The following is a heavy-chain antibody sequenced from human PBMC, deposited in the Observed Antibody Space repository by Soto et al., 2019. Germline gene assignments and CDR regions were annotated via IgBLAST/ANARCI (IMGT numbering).Heavy chain of an antibody. D-gene: IGHD2-2*01. Sequence: QVQLVESGGGVVQPGRSLRLSCAASGFTFSSYAMHWVRQAPGKGLEWVAVISYDGSNKYYADSVKGRFTISRDNSKNTLYLQMNSLRAEDTAVYYCARGGLVVPAAPGYYYYGMDVWGQGTTVTVSS. CDR1: GFTFSSYA. CDR2: ISYDGSNK. V-gene: IGHV3-30-3*01. J-gene: IGHJ6*02. CDR3: ARGGLVVPAAPGYYYYGMDV.